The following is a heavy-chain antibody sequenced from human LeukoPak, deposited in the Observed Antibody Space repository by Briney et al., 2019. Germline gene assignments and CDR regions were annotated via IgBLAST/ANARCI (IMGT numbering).Heavy chain of an antibody. CDR2: INHSGST. CDR1: GGSFSGYY. V-gene: IGHV4-34*01. CDR3: ARDIPNDYGDYGGY. Sequence: SETLSLTCAVYGGSFSGYYWSWIRQPPGKGLEWIGEINHSGSTNYNPSLKSRVTISVDTSKNQFSLKLSSVTAADTAVHYCARDIPNDYGDYGGYWGQGALVTVSS. J-gene: IGHJ4*02. D-gene: IGHD4-17*01.